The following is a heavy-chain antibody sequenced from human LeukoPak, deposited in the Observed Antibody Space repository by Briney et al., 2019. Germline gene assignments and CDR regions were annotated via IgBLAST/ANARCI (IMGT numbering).Heavy chain of an antibody. Sequence: ASVKVSCKASGYTLTGYYMHWVRQAPGQGLEWMGLINPTGGSTGYAQKFQGRVTMTRDMSTSTDYMELSSLRSEDTAIYYCTRDNSVGDNAWWFDPWGKGTLVTVSS. CDR3: TRDNSVGDNAWWFDP. CDR1: GYTLTGYY. D-gene: IGHD1-26*01. J-gene: IGHJ5*02. V-gene: IGHV1-46*01. CDR2: INPTGGST.